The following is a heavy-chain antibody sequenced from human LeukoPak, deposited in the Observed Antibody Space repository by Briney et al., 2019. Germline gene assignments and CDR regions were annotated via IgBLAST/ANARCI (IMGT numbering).Heavy chain of an antibody. CDR2: ISNDGTNK. J-gene: IGHJ1*01. Sequence: GGSLRLSCVASGFTFSTYAIHWVRQAPGKGLEWVAVISNDGTNKLYADSVKGRFTISRDNARNTVYLQMNSLRAEDTAVYYCARGLGSYDSSVQAPPEFQHWGQGTLVTVSS. D-gene: IGHD3-22*01. CDR1: GFTFSTYA. CDR3: ARGLGSYDSSVQAPPEFQH. V-gene: IGHV3-30-3*01.